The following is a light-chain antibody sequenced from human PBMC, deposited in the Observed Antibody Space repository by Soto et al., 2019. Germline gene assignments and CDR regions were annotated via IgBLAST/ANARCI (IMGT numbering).Light chain of an antibody. CDR2: EGS. J-gene: IGLJ1*01. V-gene: IGLV2-14*02. Sequence: QSALTQPASVSGSPGQSITISCTGTSSDVGSYNLVSWYQQHPGKAPKLMIYEGSKRPSGVSNRIFGSKSDTTASLTVSGLQADDEGHYYCSSFAGTNSFVFGTGTKVTVL. CDR1: SSDVGSYNL. CDR3: SSFAGTNSFV.